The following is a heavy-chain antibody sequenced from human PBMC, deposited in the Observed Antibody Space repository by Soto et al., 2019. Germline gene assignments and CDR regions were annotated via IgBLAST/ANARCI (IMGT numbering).Heavy chain of an antibody. CDR2: MSSSGATI. Sequence: PGGSLRLSCAGSGFTFRDYHMSWVRLAPGQGLEWVSYMSSSGATIYYADSVKGRFTISRDNAKNSLYLQMNSLRADDTAVYYCARNTVSAAGADYYGLDVWGQGTTVTVSS. J-gene: IGHJ6*02. V-gene: IGHV3-11*01. CDR3: ARNTVSAAGADYYGLDV. CDR1: GFTFRDYH. D-gene: IGHD6-13*01.